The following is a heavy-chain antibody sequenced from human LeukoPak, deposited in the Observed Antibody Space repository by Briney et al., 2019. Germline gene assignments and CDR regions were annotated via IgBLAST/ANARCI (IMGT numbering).Heavy chain of an antibody. CDR3: AKNSDTVTTIADY. D-gene: IGHD4-11*01. CDR1: GFTFSSYA. J-gene: IGHJ4*02. Sequence: GGSLRLSCAASGFTFSSYAMSWVRQAPGKGLEWVSAVSGSGGSTYYADSVKARFTISRDNSKNTLYLQMNSLRAEDTAVYYCAKNSDTVTTIADYWGQGTLVTVSS. V-gene: IGHV3-23*01. CDR2: VSGSGGST.